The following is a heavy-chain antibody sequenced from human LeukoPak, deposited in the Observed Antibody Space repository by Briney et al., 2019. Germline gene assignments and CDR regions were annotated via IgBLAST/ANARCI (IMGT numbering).Heavy chain of an antibody. CDR2: ISGSGYST. CDR1: GFTFSSYA. CDR3: AKEAGYSGYDYPDY. V-gene: IGHV3-23*01. Sequence: GGSLRLSCAPPGFTFSSYAMSWVRHAFWKGLEWVSAISGSGYSTYYADSVKGRFTISRDNSKNTLFLHMNSLRAEDTAVYYCAKEAGYSGYDYPDYWGQGTLVTVSS. D-gene: IGHD5-12*01. J-gene: IGHJ4*02.